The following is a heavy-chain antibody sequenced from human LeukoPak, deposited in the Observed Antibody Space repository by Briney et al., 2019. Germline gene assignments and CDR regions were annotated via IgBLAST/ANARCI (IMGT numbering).Heavy chain of an antibody. CDR3: ARLTGGS. D-gene: IGHD1-14*01. CDR2: INHSGST. Sequence: PSETLSLTCAVYGGSFSGYYWSWIRQPPGKGLEWIGEINHSGSTNYNPSLKSRVTISVDTSKNQFSLKLSSVTAADTAVYYCARLTGGSWGQGTLVTISS. CDR1: GGSFSGYY. V-gene: IGHV4-34*01. J-gene: IGHJ5*02.